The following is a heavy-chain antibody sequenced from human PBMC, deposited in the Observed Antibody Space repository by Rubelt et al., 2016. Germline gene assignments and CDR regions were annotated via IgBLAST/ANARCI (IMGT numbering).Heavy chain of an antibody. CDR3: ARSVQGTDWYFDL. CDR2: IYPGDSDT. V-gene: IGHV5-51*01. J-gene: IGHJ2*01. Sequence: EVQLVQSGAEVKKPGESLKISCKHSGYSFTSYWIGWVRQMPGKGLEWMGIIYPGDSDTTYSPSFQGQVTISADKSIRTAYLQWSSRKASDTAFYYCARSVQGTDWYFDLWGRGTLITVSS. D-gene: IGHD5/OR15-5a*01. CDR1: GYSFTSYW.